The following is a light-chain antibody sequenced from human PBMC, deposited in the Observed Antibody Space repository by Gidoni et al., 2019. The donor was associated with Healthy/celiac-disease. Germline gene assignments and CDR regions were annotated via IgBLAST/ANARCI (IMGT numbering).Light chain of an antibody. Sequence: QSALTQPRSVSGSPGQSVTISCTGTSSDVGGYNYVSWYQQHPGKAPKLMIYDVSKRPSGVPDRFSGAKSGNTASLTIDGLQAEDEADYYCCSYAGSYTLVFGGGTKLTVL. CDR3: CSYAGSYTLV. V-gene: IGLV2-11*01. CDR1: SSDVGGYNY. CDR2: DVS. J-gene: IGLJ2*01.